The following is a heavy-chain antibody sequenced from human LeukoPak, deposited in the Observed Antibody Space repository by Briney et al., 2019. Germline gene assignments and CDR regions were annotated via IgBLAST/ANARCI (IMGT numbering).Heavy chain of an antibody. CDR1: GFTFDDYA. D-gene: IGHD1-26*01. V-gene: IGHV3-9*01. CDR2: ISWNSGSI. J-gene: IGHJ4*02. CDR3: AKVSVGGATTGESVFDY. Sequence: GRSLRLSCAASGFTFDDYAMHWVRQAPGKGLEWVSGISWNSGSIGYADSVKGRFTISRDNAKNSLYLQMNSLRAEDTALYYCAKVSVGGATTGESVFDYWGQGTLVAVSS.